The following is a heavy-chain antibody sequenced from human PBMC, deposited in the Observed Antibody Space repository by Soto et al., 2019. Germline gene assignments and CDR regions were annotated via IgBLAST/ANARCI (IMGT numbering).Heavy chain of an antibody. CDR3: TRVDAPGDRAFDS. CDR1: GFSISGSG. Sequence: GGSLRLSCAASGFSISGSGIHWVRQASGKGLEWVARIRDRTNGYATGFAASVQGRFSISRDDSKNTAFLQMNSLNAEDTAVYYGTRVDAPGDRAFDSWGQGTMVPVSS. J-gene: IGHJ3*02. CDR2: IRDRTNGYAT. V-gene: IGHV3-73*01.